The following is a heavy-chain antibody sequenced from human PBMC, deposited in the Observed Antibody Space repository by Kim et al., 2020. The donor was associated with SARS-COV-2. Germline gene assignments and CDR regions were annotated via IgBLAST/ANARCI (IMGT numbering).Heavy chain of an antibody. CDR2: ISYDGNNK. D-gene: IGHD6-19*01. CDR1: GFTFSNLG. CDR3: VNGRGSGWVQFDF. Sequence: GGSLRLSCAASGFTFSNLGMHWVRQAPGKGLEWVAGISYDGNNKYYADSVRGQFTISRDNYKNILYLQMNSLRAEDTGMYYCVNGRGSGWVQFDFWGQGTQVTVSS. V-gene: IGHV3-30*18. J-gene: IGHJ4*02.